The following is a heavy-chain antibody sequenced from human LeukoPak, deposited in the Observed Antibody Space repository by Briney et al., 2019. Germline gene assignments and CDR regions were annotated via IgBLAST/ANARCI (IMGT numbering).Heavy chain of an antibody. CDR2: ISWNSGSI. Sequence: PGRSLRLSCAASGFTFDDYAMHWVRQAPGKGLEWVSGISWNSGSIGYADSVKGRFTISRDNAKNSLYLQMNSLRAEDTALYYCAKARGVYGDYAYFDYWGQGTLVTVSS. CDR3: AKARGVYGDYAYFDY. J-gene: IGHJ4*02. CDR1: GFTFDDYA. V-gene: IGHV3-9*01. D-gene: IGHD4-17*01.